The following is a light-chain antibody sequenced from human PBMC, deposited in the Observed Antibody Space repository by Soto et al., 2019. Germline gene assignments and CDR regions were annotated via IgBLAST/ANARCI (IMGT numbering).Light chain of an antibody. CDR1: SSDIGRYKY. CDR2: EVS. CDR3: SSYTSSHYV. V-gene: IGLV2-14*01. J-gene: IGLJ1*01. Sequence: QSALTQPASVSGSPGQSITISCTGTSSDIGRYKYVSWYQHHPGQAPKLIIYEVSNRPSGISNRFSGSKSGTTASLTISGLQAEDEADYYCSSYTSSHYVFGTGTKLTVL.